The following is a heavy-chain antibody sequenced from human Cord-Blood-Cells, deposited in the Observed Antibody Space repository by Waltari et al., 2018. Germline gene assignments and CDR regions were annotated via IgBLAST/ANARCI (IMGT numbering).Heavy chain of an antibody. V-gene: IGHV4-39*01. D-gene: IGHD2-21*02. J-gene: IGHJ4*02. CDR3: ARPLVYCGGDCYSDY. CDR1: GGSISSSSYY. Sequence: QLQLQESGPGLVKPSETLSLTCTVSGGSISSSSYYWGWIRQPPGKGLEWIGSIDYSGSTYYNPSLKSRVTISVDTSKNQFSLKLSSVTAADTAVYYCARPLVYCGGDCYSDYWGQGTLVTVSS. CDR2: IDYSGST.